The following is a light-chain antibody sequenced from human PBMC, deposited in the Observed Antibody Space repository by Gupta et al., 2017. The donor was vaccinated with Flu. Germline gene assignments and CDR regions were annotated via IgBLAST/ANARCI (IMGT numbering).Light chain of an antibody. Sequence: QSALTQPASVSGSPGQSITISCPGSSSDVGSYNNVSWYHQHPGKAPKLMIYEVTNRPSGVSNRFSGSKSGNTASLTTSRLQAEDEADYYCSSYTSNNALYVFGTGTRVTVL. CDR2: EVT. CDR1: SSDVGSYNN. CDR3: SSYTSNNALYV. V-gene: IGLV2-14*01. J-gene: IGLJ1*01.